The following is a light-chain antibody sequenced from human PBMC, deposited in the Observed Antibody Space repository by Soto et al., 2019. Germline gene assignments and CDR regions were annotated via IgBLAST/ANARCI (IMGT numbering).Light chain of an antibody. J-gene: IGKJ4*01. CDR3: QQLNSYTTLT. Sequence: DIQLTQSPSFLSASVGDRVTITCRASQGISSYLAWYQQKPGKAPKLLIYAASTLQSGVPSRFSGSGSGTEFTLTDSRLQPEDFASYYCQQLNSYTTLTFGGGTKVEIK. CDR2: AAS. V-gene: IGKV1-9*01. CDR1: QGISSY.